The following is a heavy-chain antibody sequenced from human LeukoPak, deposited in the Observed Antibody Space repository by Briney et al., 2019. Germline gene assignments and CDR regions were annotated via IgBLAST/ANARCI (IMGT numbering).Heavy chain of an antibody. CDR3: ARAKGVVAAAGTTYNY. Sequence: ASVKVSCKASGYTFTGYYMHWVRQAPGQGLEWMGRINPNRGGTNYAQKFQGRVTMTRDTSNSTAYMELSRLRSDDTAVYYCARAKGVVAAAGTTYNYWGQGTLVTVSS. V-gene: IGHV1-2*06. CDR1: GYTFTGYY. D-gene: IGHD6-13*01. J-gene: IGHJ4*02. CDR2: INPNRGGT.